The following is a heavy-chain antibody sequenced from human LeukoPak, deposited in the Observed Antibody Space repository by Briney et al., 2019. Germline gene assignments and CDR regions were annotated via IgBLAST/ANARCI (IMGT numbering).Heavy chain of an antibody. CDR1: LYSISSGTYD. J-gene: IGHJ3*02. CDR3: ARHGTGVISLSGAVAI. V-gene: IGHV4-39*01. CDR2: IYYSGNT. D-gene: IGHD2-21*01. Sequence: SETLSLTCTVPLYSISSGTYDRAWIRQPPGKGLEWIGTIYYSGNTFYSPSLKSRVTISVDTSKNQFSLKLTSVTAADRAVYYGARHGTGVISLSGAVAIWGQGTMVTFSS.